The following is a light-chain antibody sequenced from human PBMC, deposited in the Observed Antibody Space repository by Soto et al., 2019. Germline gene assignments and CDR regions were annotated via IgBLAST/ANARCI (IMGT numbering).Light chain of an antibody. CDR1: SSGVGGYNY. Sequence: QSVLTQPASVSGSPGQSITISCTGTSSGVGGYNYVSWYQHHPGKAPKLMIYEVSNRPSGVSYRFSGSKSGNTASLTISGLQAEDEADYYCSSYVTDSTYVFGTGTKVTVL. CDR3: SSYVTDSTYV. V-gene: IGLV2-14*01. CDR2: EVS. J-gene: IGLJ1*01.